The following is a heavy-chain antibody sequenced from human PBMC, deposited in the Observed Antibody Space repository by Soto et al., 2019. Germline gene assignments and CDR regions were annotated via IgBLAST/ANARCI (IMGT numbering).Heavy chain of an antibody. CDR2: ISAYSGNT. D-gene: IGHD3-22*01. CDR1: GYTFTSYG. Sequence: GASVKVSCKASGYTFTSYGISWVRQAPGQGLEWMGWISAYSGNTNYAQKLQGRVTMTTDTSTSTAYMELRSLRSDDTAVYYCAGRGRDYFVSSGYLPPNDAFDIWGQGTIVTVSS. V-gene: IGHV1-18*01. J-gene: IGHJ3*02. CDR3: AGRGRDYFVSSGYLPPNDAFDI.